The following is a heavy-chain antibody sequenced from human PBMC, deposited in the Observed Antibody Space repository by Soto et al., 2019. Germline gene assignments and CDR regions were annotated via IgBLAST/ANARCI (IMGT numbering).Heavy chain of an antibody. CDR1: GFTFSSYG. CDR2: ISYDGSNK. Sequence: QVQLVESGGGVVQPGRSLRLSCAASGFTFSSYGMHWVRQAPGKGLEWVAVISYDGSNKYYADSVKGRFTISRDNSKNTLYLQRNSVSAEDTAVYYCAKVRLGYSSSWLPDHWGQGTLVTVSS. J-gene: IGHJ5*02. V-gene: IGHV3-30*18. CDR3: AKVRLGYSSSWLPDH. D-gene: IGHD6-13*01.